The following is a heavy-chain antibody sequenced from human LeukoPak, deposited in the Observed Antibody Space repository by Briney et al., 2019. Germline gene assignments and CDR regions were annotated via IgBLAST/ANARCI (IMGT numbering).Heavy chain of an antibody. J-gene: IGHJ5*02. CDR3: AGARRGTSCHDWFDP. V-gene: IGHV1-2*02. Sequence: ASVKVSCKASGYTFTGYYMHWVRQAPGQGLEWMGWINPNSGGTNYAQKFQGRVTMTRDTSISTAYMELSRLRSDDTAVYYCAGARRGTSCHDWFDPWGQGTLVTVSS. CDR2: INPNSGGT. CDR1: GYTFTGYY. D-gene: IGHD2-2*01.